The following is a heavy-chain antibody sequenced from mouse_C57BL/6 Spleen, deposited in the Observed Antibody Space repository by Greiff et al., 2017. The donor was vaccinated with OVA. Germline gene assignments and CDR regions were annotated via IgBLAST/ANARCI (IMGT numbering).Heavy chain of an antibody. V-gene: IGHV5-12*01. D-gene: IGHD4-1*01. Sequence: EVKLQESGGGLVQPGGSLKLSCAASGFTFSDYYMYWVRQTPEKRLEWVAYISNGGGSTYYPDTVKGRFTISRDNAKNTLYLQMSRLKSEDTAMYYCARPLTGTNWYFDVWGTGTTVTVSS. CDR1: GFTFSDYY. J-gene: IGHJ1*03. CDR3: ARPLTGTNWYFDV. CDR2: ISNGGGST.